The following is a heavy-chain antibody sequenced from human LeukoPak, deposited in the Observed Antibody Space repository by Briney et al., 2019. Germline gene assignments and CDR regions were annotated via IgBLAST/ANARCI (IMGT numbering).Heavy chain of an antibody. V-gene: IGHV3-66*02. D-gene: IGHD3-22*01. CDR1: GFTVSSNY. CDR2: IYSGGST. J-gene: IGHJ4*02. Sequence: GGSLRLSCAASGFTVSSNYMSWVRQAPGKGLEWVSVIYSGGSTYYADSVKGRFTISRDNSKNTLYLQMNSLRAEDTAVYYCARALDYYDSSGPYYFDYWGQGTLVTVSS. CDR3: ARALDYYDSSGPYYFDY.